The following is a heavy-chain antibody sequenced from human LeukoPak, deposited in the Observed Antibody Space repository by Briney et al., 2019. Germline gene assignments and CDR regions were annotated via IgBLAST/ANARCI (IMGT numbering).Heavy chain of an antibody. CDR2: INPAGSET. CDR1: GFSFSAYW. V-gene: IGHV3-7*01. D-gene: IGHD2-15*01. Sequence: PGGSLRLPCTASGFSFSAYWMTWVRQAPGTGLGWVANINPAGSETYYLDPVKGRFSISRDNAKNLAHLQMNILRAEDTAVYHCARFGYVAAVDVWGQGTPVTVSS. J-gene: IGHJ4*02. CDR3: ARFGYVAAVDV.